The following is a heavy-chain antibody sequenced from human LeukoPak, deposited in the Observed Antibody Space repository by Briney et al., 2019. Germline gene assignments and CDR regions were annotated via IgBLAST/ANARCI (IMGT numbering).Heavy chain of an antibody. J-gene: IGHJ4*02. V-gene: IGHV4-39*01. D-gene: IGHD1-26*01. CDR3: ARRSGSGSQYYFDY. CDR1: GGSISSSSYY. CDR2: IYYSGST. Sequence: SETLSLTCTVSGGSISSSSYYWGWIRQPPGKGLEWIGSIYYSGSTYYNPSLKSRVTISVDTSKNQFSLKLSSVTAADTAVYYCARRSGSGSQYYFDYWGQGTLVTVSS.